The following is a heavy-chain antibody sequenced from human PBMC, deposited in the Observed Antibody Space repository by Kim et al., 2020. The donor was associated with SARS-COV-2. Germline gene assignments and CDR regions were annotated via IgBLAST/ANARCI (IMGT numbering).Heavy chain of an antibody. J-gene: IGHJ6*02. CDR1: GFTFSSYG. V-gene: IGHV3-33*06. Sequence: GGSLRLSCAASGFTFSSYGMHWVRQAPGKGLEWVAVIWYDGSNKYYADSVKGRFTISRDNSKNTLYLQMNSLRAEDTAVYYCAKDRVQSSGRRYYYYGMDVWGQGTTVTVSS. CDR2: IWYDGSNK. D-gene: IGHD6-19*01. CDR3: AKDRVQSSGRRYYYYGMDV.